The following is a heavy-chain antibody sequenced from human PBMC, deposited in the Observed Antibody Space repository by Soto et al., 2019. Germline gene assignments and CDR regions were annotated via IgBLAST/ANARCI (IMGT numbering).Heavy chain of an antibody. V-gene: IGHV6-1*01. Sequence: SPTLSLTCAISGDSVSSNSAAWIWIRQSPSRGLEWLGRTYYKSKWNTDYALSVKSRITISPDTSQNLFSLDLDSVTPEDTAVYYCAGVTWFRGLDVWGQGTPVTVSS. CDR1: GDSVSSNSAA. CDR2: TYYKSKWNT. J-gene: IGHJ6*02. D-gene: IGHD3-10*01. CDR3: AGVTWFRGLDV.